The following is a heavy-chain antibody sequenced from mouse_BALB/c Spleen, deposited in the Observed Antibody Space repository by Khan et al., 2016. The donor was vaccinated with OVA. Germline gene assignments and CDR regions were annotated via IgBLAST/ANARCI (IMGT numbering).Heavy chain of an antibody. V-gene: IGHV14-3*02. J-gene: IGHJ1*01. Sequence: VQLQQSGAELVKPGASVKLSCTASGFNIKDTYLHWVKQRPEQGLEWIGRIAPANGNTQYDPKFQGKATIISDTSSNTSYLQLNSLTSEDTAVYYCARTSYDPRDFEVWGAGTTVTVSS. CDR1: GFNIKDTY. CDR3: ARTSYDPRDFEV. D-gene: IGHD2-3*01. CDR2: IAPANGNT.